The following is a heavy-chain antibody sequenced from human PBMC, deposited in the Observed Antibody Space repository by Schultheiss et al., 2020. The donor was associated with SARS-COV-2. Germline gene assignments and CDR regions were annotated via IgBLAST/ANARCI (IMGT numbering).Heavy chain of an antibody. J-gene: IGHJ4*02. CDR3: AKDDSSGYYRAYFDY. CDR1: GFTFSSYS. CDR2: ISSSGSTI. V-gene: IGHV3-48*01. Sequence: GESLKISCAASGFTFSSYSMNWVRQAPGKGLEWVSYISSSGSTIYYADSVKGRFTISRDNSKNTLYLQMNSLRAEDTAVYYCAKDDSSGYYRAYFDYWGQGTLVTVSS. D-gene: IGHD3-22*01.